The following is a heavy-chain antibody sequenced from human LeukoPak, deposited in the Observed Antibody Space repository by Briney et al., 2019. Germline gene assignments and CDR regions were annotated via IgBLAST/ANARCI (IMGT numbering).Heavy chain of an antibody. D-gene: IGHD1-7*01. CDR3: ARDFGHWELNGGYYFDY. V-gene: IGHV3-48*03. CDR1: GFTFSSYE. Sequence: GGSLRLSCAASGFTFSSYEMNWVLQAPGKGLEWVSYISSSGSTIYYADSVKGRFSISRDNAKNSLYLQMNSLRAEDTAVYYCARDFGHWELNGGYYFDYWGQGTLVTVSS. J-gene: IGHJ4*02. CDR2: ISSSGSTI.